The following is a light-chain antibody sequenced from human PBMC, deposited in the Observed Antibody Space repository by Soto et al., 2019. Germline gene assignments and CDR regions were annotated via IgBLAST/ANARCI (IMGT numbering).Light chain of an antibody. CDR1: QDMNTY. J-gene: IGKJ4*01. CDR2: GAS. V-gene: IGKV1-9*01. CDR3: QQLNSYPLT. Sequence: DIQLTQSPSFLSASVGDRVTITCRASQDMNTYIAWYQHTPGKAHKLLIYGASTLQSGVQARFSGSESGAVFTLRIRSLQPEDFATYYCQQLNSYPLTVGGGTKVDIK.